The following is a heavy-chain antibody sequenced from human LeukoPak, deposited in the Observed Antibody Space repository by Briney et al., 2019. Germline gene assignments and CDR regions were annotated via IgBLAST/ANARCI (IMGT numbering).Heavy chain of an antibody. CDR2: IYYSGST. Sequence: SETLSLTCTVSGGSISSYYWSWIRQPPGKGLEWIGYIYYSGSTNYNPSLKSRVTISVDTSKNQFSLKLSSVTAADTAVYYCARAGYDFWSGLEFYGMDVWGQGTTVTVSS. J-gene: IGHJ6*02. V-gene: IGHV4-59*01. CDR3: ARAGYDFWSGLEFYGMDV. CDR1: GGSISSYY. D-gene: IGHD3-3*01.